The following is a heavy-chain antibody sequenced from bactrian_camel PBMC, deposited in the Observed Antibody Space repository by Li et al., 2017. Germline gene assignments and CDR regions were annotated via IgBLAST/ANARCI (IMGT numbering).Heavy chain of an antibody. Sequence: VQLVESGGGSVQAGGSLRLSCAVSGGYAYNRDCMGWFRQAPGKARGAIAIMGSIGSETYADSVAGRVTISKDNAKNTVELHMVSLKPEDTAMYYCAVKLGLMDISTLMMGGKDYYAMDYWGKGPRSPSP. CDR2: MGSIGSE. V-gene: IGHV3S53*01. J-gene: IGHJ7*01. CDR1: GGYAYNRDC. D-gene: IGHD1*01.